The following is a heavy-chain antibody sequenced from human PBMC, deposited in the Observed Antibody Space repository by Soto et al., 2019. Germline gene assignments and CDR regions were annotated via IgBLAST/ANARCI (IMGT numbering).Heavy chain of an antibody. V-gene: IGHV3-23*01. Sequence: EVQLLESGGGLVQPGGSLRLSCAASGFTFSSYAMSWVRQAPGKGLEWVSAISGSGGSTYYADSVKGRFTISRDSSKNTLYLQMNSLRAEDTAVYYCAKDRRDIVVVVAATRGYFDYWGQGTLVTVSS. D-gene: IGHD2-15*01. CDR2: ISGSGGST. J-gene: IGHJ4*02. CDR3: AKDRRDIVVVVAATRGYFDY. CDR1: GFTFSSYA.